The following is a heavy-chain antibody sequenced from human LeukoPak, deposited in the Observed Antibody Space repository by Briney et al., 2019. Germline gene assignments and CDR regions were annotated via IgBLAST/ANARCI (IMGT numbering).Heavy chain of an antibody. J-gene: IGHJ3*02. Sequence: GGSLRLSCAASGFTFSSYSMNWVRQAPGKGLEWVSYISSSSSTIYYADSVKGRFTISRDNAKNSLYLQMNSLRAEDTAVYYCARREQGSRYCSGGSCYRYDAFDIWGQGTMVTVSS. CDR2: ISSSSSTI. CDR1: GFTFSSYS. V-gene: IGHV3-48*01. CDR3: ARREQGSRYCSGGSCYRYDAFDI. D-gene: IGHD2-15*01.